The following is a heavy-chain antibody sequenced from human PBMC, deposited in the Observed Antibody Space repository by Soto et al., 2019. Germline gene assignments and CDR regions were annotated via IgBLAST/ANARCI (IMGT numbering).Heavy chain of an antibody. Sequence: SETLSLTCTVSGGSISSYYWSWIRQPPGKGLEWIGYIYYRGSTNYNPSLKSRVTISAATSKNQFSLKMRSVIAADTAVYYCARVIGGYDYYYYYGMDVWGQGTTVT. CDR1: GGSISSYY. CDR3: ARVIGGYDYYYYYGMDV. V-gene: IGHV4-59*01. D-gene: IGHD5-12*01. CDR2: IYYRGST. J-gene: IGHJ6*02.